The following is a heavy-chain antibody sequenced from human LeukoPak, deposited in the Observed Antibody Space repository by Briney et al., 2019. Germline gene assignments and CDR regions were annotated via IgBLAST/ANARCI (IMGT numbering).Heavy chain of an antibody. V-gene: IGHV3-74*01. CDR2: INTDGSSA. Sequence: GGSLRLSCAASGFTFSSYWMHWVRQAPGKGLVWVSRINTDGSSASYADSVKGRFTISRDNAKNTLYLQMNSLRAEDTAVYYCARVGYYDFWSGYLGIQGSDAFDIWGQGTMVTVSS. CDR1: GFTFSSYW. J-gene: IGHJ3*02. CDR3: ARVGYYDFWSGYLGIQGSDAFDI. D-gene: IGHD3-3*01.